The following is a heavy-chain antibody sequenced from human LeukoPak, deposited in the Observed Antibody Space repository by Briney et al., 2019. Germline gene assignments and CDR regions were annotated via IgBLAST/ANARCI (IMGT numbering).Heavy chain of an antibody. CDR2: ISSNGGST. J-gene: IGHJ3*02. Sequence: GGSLRLSCAASGFTFSSYAMHWVRQAPGKGLEYVSAISSNGGSTYYANSVKGRFTISRDNSKNTLYLQMNSLRAEDTAVYYCAKDILRASYYYDSSGYSGAFDIWGQGTMVTVSS. D-gene: IGHD3-22*01. CDR1: GFTFSSYA. V-gene: IGHV3-64*01. CDR3: AKDILRASYYYDSSGYSGAFDI.